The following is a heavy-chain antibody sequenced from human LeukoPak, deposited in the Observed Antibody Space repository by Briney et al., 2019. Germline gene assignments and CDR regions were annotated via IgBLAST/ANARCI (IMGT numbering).Heavy chain of an antibody. CDR1: GFTFDDYA. Sequence: PGGSLRLSCAASGFTFDDYAMRWVRQAPGKGLEWVSGISWNSGSIGYADSVKGRFTISRDNAKNSLYLQMNSLRAEDTALYYCAKELTYYYDSSGYAGPFDYWGQGTLVTVSS. J-gene: IGHJ4*02. CDR2: ISWNSGSI. V-gene: IGHV3-9*01. D-gene: IGHD3-22*01. CDR3: AKELTYYYDSSGYAGPFDY.